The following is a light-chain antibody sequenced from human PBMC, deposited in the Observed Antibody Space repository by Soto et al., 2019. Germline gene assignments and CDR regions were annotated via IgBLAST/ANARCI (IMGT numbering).Light chain of an antibody. CDR2: AAS. CDR1: QSISRY. V-gene: IGKV1-39*01. Sequence: DIQMAQSHSSLSASVGDRVTITCRSSQSISRYFIWYQQRPGKAPKYLIYAASSLQRGVPSRFSGSEFGTDFTLTICVLQPKDFATYYCQQSHSTPLTFDGVTKVDI. J-gene: IGKJ4*01. CDR3: QQSHSTPLT.